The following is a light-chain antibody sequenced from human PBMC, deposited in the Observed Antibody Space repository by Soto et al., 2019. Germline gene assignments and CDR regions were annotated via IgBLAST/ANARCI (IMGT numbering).Light chain of an antibody. CDR3: QQYHNYPVT. Sequence: DIEMTQSPPSVSASVGDRVTITCRASQGISNHLAWFQLKPGKAPKSLIYDVSLLQSGVPSKFSGSVSGTDFTLTISSLQPEDFATYYCQQYHNYPVTFGGGTKVEIK. CDR2: DVS. CDR1: QGISNH. V-gene: IGKV1-16*02. J-gene: IGKJ4*01.